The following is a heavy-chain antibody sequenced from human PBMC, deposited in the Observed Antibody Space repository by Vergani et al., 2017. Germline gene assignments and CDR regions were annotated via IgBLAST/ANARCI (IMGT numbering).Heavy chain of an antibody. J-gene: IGHJ4*02. D-gene: IGHD2-8*01. Sequence: EVQLVESGGGLVKPGGSLRLSCAASGFTFSNAWMSWVRQAPGKGLEWVGRIKSKTDGGTTDYAAPLKGRFTISRDDSKNTLYLQMNSLKTEDTAVYYCTTDGVRGVFFDYWGQGTLVTVSS. CDR3: TTDGVRGVFFDY. CDR1: GFTFSNAW. CDR2: IKSKTDGGTT. V-gene: IGHV3-15*01.